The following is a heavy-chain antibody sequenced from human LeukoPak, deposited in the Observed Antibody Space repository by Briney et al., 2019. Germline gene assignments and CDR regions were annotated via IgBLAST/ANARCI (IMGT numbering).Heavy chain of an antibody. CDR3: ARGRYDFWSGYYLGQPQHYFDY. J-gene: IGHJ4*02. Sequence: SETLSLTCTVSGGSISSYYWSWIRQPPGKGLEWIGYIYYSGSTNYNPSLKSRVTISVDTSKNQFSLKLSSVTAADTAVYYCARGRYDFWSGYYLGQPQHYFDYWGQGTLVTVSS. CDR2: IYYSGST. CDR1: GGSISSYY. D-gene: IGHD3-3*01. V-gene: IGHV4-59*08.